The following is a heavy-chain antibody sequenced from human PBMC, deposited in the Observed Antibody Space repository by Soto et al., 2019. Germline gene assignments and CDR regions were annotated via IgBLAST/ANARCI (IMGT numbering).Heavy chain of an antibody. J-gene: IGHJ6*02. V-gene: IGHV4-34*01. CDR1: GGSFSSYY. Sequence: QVQLQQWGAGLLKPSETLSLTCAVYGGSFSSYYWNWIRQPPGKGLEWIGEINHSGSTNYKPSLKSRVTISVDTSKKHFSLKLSSVTAADTAVYYCAGGRGVRGTVIATYYSYGVDVWGQGTTVTVSS. D-gene: IGHD3-10*01. CDR2: INHSGST. CDR3: AGGRGVRGTVIATYYSYGVDV.